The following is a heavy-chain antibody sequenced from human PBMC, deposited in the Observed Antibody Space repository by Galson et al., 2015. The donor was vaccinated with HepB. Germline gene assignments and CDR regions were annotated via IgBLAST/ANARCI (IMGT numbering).Heavy chain of an antibody. CDR1: GGSVSRSNYC. CDR3: ARHEGAGWFGERYLFDP. Sequence: SETLSLTCSVSGGSVSRSNYCWSCIRQHPGKGLEWIGSMYYSGTTYYNPSLKSRVTLSVDTSKNQFSLRLTSVTAADTADYYCARHEGAGWFGERYLFDPWGQGTLVTVSS. J-gene: IGHJ5*02. CDR2: MYYSGTT. D-gene: IGHD3-10*01. V-gene: IGHV4-39*01.